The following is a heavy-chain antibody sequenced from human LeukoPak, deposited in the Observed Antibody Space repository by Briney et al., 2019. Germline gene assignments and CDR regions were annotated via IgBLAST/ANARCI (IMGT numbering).Heavy chain of an antibody. V-gene: IGHV3-48*03. Sequence: GGSLRLSCAASGFTFSSYEVNWVRQAPGKGLEWVSYISSSGSTIYYADSVKGRFTISRDNSKNTLYLQMNSLRAEDTAVYYCAKGPINYDSSGYYPFDYWGQGTLVTVSS. CDR2: ISSSGSTI. CDR3: AKGPINYDSSGYYPFDY. CDR1: GFTFSSYE. J-gene: IGHJ4*02. D-gene: IGHD3-22*01.